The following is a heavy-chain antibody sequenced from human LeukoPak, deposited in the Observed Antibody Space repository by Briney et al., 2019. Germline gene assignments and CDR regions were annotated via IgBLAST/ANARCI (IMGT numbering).Heavy chain of an antibody. CDR1: GGTLSSYA. CDR2: IIPIFGTA. CDR3: ARDSALRYYFDY. Sequence: ASVKVSCKASGGTLSSYAISWVRQAPGQGLEWMGGIIPIFGTANYAQKFQGRVTITADESTSTAYMELSSLRSEDTAVYYCARDSALRYYFDYWGQGTLVTVSS. V-gene: IGHV1-69*13. J-gene: IGHJ4*02. D-gene: IGHD3-10*01.